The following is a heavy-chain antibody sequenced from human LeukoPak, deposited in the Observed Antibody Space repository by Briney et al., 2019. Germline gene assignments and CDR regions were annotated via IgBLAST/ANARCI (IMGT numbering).Heavy chain of an antibody. V-gene: IGHV4-59*08. J-gene: IGHJ4*02. CDR1: GGSISSYY. CDR2: IYYSGST. D-gene: IGHD1-20*01. CDR3: ARRGVTGSLDY. Sequence: PSETLSLTCTVSGGSISSYYWSWIRHPPGKGLEWIGYIYYSGSTNYNPSLKSRVTISVDTSKNQFSLKLSSVTAADTAVYYCARRGVTGSLDYWGQGTLVTASS.